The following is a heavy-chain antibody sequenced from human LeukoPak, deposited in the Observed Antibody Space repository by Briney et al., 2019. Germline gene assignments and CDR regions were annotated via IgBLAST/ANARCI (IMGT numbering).Heavy chain of an antibody. CDR2: TSPYKSNT. Sequence: GPSVTPSCKLPGSTFTSYGTSWVRQAPEHGLGWMGWTSPYKSNTNYAQKLQGRVTMTTDTSTSTAYMELRSLRSDDTAVYYCARVVIYGVDWFDPWGQGTLVTVSS. V-gene: IGHV1-18*01. CDR3: ARVVIYGVDWFDP. J-gene: IGHJ5*02. D-gene: IGHD3-22*01. CDR1: GSTFTSYG.